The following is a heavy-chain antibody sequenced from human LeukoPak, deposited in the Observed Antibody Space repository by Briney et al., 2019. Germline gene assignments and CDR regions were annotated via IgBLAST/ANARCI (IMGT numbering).Heavy chain of an antibody. CDR2: IFDTENT. CDR3: TRGARGAVAGQFDS. Sequence: SETLSPTCTVSGGSISSYYWSWVRQPPGKGLEWIGYIFDTENTNYNPSLKSRVTISVDTSKNQFSLKLNSVTAADTAVYYCTRGARGAVAGQFDSWGQGTLVTVSS. J-gene: IGHJ4*02. D-gene: IGHD6-19*01. CDR1: GGSISSYY. V-gene: IGHV4-59*01.